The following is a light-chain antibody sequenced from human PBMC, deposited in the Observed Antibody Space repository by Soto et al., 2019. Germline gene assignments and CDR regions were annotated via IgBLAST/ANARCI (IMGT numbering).Light chain of an antibody. V-gene: IGKV1-5*03. J-gene: IGKJ1*01. CDR1: QTISNW. CDR3: QQYDSYPWT. CDR2: QAS. Sequence: DIQMTQSPSTLSASVKDSVTITCRASQTISNWLAWYQQKPGKAPKLLIYQASVLESGVPSRFSGSGSGTEFTLTISSLQPDDFATYYCQQYDSYPWTFVQGTKVEIK.